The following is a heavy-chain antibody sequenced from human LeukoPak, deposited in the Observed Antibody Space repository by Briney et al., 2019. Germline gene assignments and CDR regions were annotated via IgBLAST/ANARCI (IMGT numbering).Heavy chain of an antibody. J-gene: IGHJ4*02. D-gene: IGHD3-3*02. CDR1: GGSFSGYY. CDR3: ARGIRD. V-gene: IGHV4-34*01. Sequence: SETLSLTCAVYGGSFSGYYWSWIRQPPGKGVEWIGEIKHSGSTNYNPSLKSRVTISVDTSKNQFSLKLSSVTAADTAVYCCARGIRDWGQGTLVTVSS. CDR2: IKHSGST.